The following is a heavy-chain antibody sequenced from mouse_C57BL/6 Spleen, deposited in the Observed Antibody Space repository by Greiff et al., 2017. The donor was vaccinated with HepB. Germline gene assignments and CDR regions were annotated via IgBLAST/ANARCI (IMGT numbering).Heavy chain of an antibody. CDR3: AREEQLRSFAY. CDR2: ISYDGSN. CDR1: GYSITSGYY. V-gene: IGHV3-6*01. D-gene: IGHD3-2*02. Sequence: EVKLMESGPSLVKPSQSLSLTCSVTGYSITSGYYWNWIRQFPGNKLEWMGYISYDGSNNYNPSLKNRISITRDTSKNQFFLKLNSVTTEDTATYYCAREEQLRSFAYWGQGTLVTVSA. J-gene: IGHJ3*01.